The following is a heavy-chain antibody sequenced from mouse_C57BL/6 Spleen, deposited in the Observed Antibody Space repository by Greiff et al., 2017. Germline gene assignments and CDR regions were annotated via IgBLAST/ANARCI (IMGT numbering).Heavy chain of an antibody. V-gene: IGHV1-52*01. CDR1: GYTFTSHW. D-gene: IGHD2-3*01. CDR2: IDPSDSET. Sequence: QVQLQQPGAELVRPGSSVKLSCKASGYTFTSHWMHWVKQRPIQGLEWIGNIDPSDSETHYNQKFKDKATMTVDKSSSTAYMQLSSLTSEDSAVYYCARGYYSFAYWGQGTLVTVSA. J-gene: IGHJ3*01. CDR3: ARGYYSFAY.